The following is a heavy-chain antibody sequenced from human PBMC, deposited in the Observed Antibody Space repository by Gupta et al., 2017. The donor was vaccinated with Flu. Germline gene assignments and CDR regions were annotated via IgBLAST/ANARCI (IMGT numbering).Heavy chain of an antibody. Sequence: EVQLLESGGGLVQPGGSLRLSCAASGFTFSSYAMSWVRQAPGKGLEWVSAISGSGGSTYYADSVKGRFTISRDNSKNTLYLQMNSRRAEDTAVDYWAKDQDGSGWLYYFDYWGQGTLVTVSS. D-gene: IGHD6-19*01. CDR1: GFTFSSYA. V-gene: IGHV3-23*01. J-gene: IGHJ4*02. CDR2: ISGSGGST. CDR3: AKDQDGSGWLYYFDY.